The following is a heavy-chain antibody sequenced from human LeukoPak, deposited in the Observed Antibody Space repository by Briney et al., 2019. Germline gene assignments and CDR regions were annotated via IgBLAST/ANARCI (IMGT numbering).Heavy chain of an antibody. CDR2: LKQDGSEK. CDR3: AREYIALPVDYYYGMDV. Sequence: GGSLRLSCAASGFTFSNYWMSWVRQAPGKGLEWVANLKQDGSEKYYVDSVKGRFTISRENAKNSLYLQMNSLRAEDTAVYYCAREYIALPVDYYYGMDVWGKGTTVTVSS. D-gene: IGHD6-19*01. V-gene: IGHV3-7*03. J-gene: IGHJ6*04. CDR1: GFTFSNYW.